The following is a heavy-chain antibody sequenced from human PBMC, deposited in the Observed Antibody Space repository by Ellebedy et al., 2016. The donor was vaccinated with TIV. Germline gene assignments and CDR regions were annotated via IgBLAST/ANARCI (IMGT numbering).Heavy chain of an antibody. J-gene: IGHJ3*02. D-gene: IGHD2-2*01. CDR1: GYTFTSYY. CDR3: ARAPTPEALIHCSSTSCYPNAFDI. Sequence: AASVKVSCKASGYTFTSYYMHWVRPAPGQGLEWMGIINPSGGSTNYAQKFQGRVTITADESTSTAYMELSSLSSEDTAVYYCARAPTPEALIHCSSTSCYPNAFDIWGQGTMVTVSS. V-gene: IGHV1-46*01. CDR2: INPSGGST.